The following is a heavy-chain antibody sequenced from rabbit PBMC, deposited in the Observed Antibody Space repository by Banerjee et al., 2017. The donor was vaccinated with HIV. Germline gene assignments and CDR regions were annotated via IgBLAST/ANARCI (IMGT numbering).Heavy chain of an antibody. CDR3: ARGDGAYAGYDGL. J-gene: IGHJ3*01. V-gene: IGHV1S40*01. D-gene: IGHD7-1*01. CDR2: IYAGTVHAS. Sequence: QQLVESGGGLVKPGASLTLTCTASGFSFSSGYDMCWVRQAPGKGLEWIACIYAGTVHASYYTTWAKGRFTISKTSSTTVTLQMTSLTAADTATYFCARGDGAYAGYDGLWGQGTLVTVS. CDR1: GFSFSSGYD.